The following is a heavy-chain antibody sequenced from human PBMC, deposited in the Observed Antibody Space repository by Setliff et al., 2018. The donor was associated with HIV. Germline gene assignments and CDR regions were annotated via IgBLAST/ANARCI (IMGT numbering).Heavy chain of an antibody. V-gene: IGHV4-4*07. D-gene: IGHD3-16*01. CDR3: ARGGGTGPFDY. CDR2: IYISGST. Sequence: PSETLSLTCTVSGGSITSYYWSWIRQPAGKGLEWFGRIYISGSTNYNPSFESRVTMSIDTSKNQFSLKLSSVTAADTAVYYCARGGGTGPFDYWGQGTLVTVSS. CDR1: GGSITSYY. J-gene: IGHJ4*02.